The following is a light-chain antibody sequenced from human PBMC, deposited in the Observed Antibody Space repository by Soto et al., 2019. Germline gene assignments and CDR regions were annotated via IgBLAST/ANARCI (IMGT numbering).Light chain of an antibody. CDR2: DAS. V-gene: IGKV3-15*01. Sequence: EIVMTQSPATLSVSPGERATLSCRASLSVSRNLAWYQQKPGQAPRLLIFDASTRANGIPARFSGSGSGTDFTLTISSLQSEDFAVYYCQQDNAWPRTFGQGTKVEIK. CDR3: QQDNAWPRT. CDR1: LSVSRN. J-gene: IGKJ1*01.